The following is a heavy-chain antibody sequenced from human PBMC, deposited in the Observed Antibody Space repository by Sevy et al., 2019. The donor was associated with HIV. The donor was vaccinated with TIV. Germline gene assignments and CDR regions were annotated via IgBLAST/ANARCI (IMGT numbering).Heavy chain of an antibody. CDR3: ASDPARVRGNWVYGADALDI. CDR2: IRYDGNNK. J-gene: IGHJ3*02. CDR1: GFTFSSYG. D-gene: IGHD3-10*01. V-gene: IGHV3-30*02. Sequence: GGSLRLSCAASGFTFSSYGMHWVRQAPGKGLEWVAFIRYDGNNKYYANSLKGQFTTTGDNSKKTLYLQMNSLRADDTALYYEASDPARVRGNWVYGADALDIWGQGTMVTVSS.